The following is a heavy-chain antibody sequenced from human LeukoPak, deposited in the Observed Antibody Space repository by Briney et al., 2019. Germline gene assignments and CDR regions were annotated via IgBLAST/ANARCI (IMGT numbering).Heavy chain of an antibody. CDR2: IYYSGST. CDR1: GASISSSSYS. J-gene: IGHJ4*02. CDR3: ARHLTIAAASHGFDY. D-gene: IGHD6-13*01. V-gene: IGHV4-39*01. Sequence: TSETLSLTCTVSGASISSSSYSWGWIRQPPGKGLEWIGSIYYSGSTYYNPSLKSRVTISVDTSKNQFSLKLSSVTAADTAVYCCARHLTIAAASHGFDYWGQGTLVTVSS.